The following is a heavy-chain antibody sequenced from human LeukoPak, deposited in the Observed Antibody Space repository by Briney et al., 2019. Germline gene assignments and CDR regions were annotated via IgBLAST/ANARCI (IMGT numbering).Heavy chain of an antibody. CDR3: ASSSLTEGIAAAGADY. V-gene: IGHV3-21*01. J-gene: IGHJ4*02. CDR1: GFTFSSHS. Sequence: GGSLRLSCAASGFTFSSHSMNWVRQAPGKGLEWVSSISSSSSYIYYADSVKGRFTISRDNAKNSLYLQMNSLRAEDTAVYYCASSSLTEGIAAAGADYWGQGTLVTVSS. D-gene: IGHD6-13*01. CDR2: ISSSSSYI.